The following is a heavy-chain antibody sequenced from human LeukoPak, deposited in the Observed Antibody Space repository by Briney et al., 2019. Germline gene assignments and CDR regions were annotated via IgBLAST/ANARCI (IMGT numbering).Heavy chain of an antibody. D-gene: IGHD3-10*01. CDR3: ARVDYGSGSSGAFDI. CDR1: GYTFTTYG. CDR2: ISTYNGNT. J-gene: IGHJ3*02. V-gene: IGHV1-18*01. Sequence: ASVKVSCEASGYTFTTYGISWARQAPGQGLEWMGWISTYNGNTNYAQKFQGRVTVTTDTSTSTAYMELRSLRSDDTAMYYCARVDYGSGSSGAFDIWGQGTMVTVSS.